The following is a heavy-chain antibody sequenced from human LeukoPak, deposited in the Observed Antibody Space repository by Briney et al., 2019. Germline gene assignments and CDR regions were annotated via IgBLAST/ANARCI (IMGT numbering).Heavy chain of an antibody. V-gene: IGHV1-18*01. J-gene: IGHJ6*03. CDR2: ISAYNGNT. CDR1: GYTFTSYG. CDR3: ARAGDSSSWYYYYHYYMDV. D-gene: IGHD6-13*01. Sequence: ASVKVSCKASGYTFTSYGISWVRQAPGQGLEWMGWISAYNGNTNYAQKLQGRVTMTTDTSTSTAYMELRSLRSDDTAVYYCARAGDSSSWYYYYHYYMDVWGKGTTVTVSS.